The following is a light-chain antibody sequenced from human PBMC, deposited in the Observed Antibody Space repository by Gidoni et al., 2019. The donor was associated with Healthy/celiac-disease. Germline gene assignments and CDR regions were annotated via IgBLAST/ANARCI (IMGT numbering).Light chain of an antibody. J-gene: IGKJ3*01. CDR2: DAS. CDR1: QSISSW. CDR3: QQYNSYSFT. V-gene: IGKV1-5*01. Sequence: IQMTQSPSTLSASVGDRVTITCRASQSISSWFAWYQQKPGKAPKLLIYDASSLESGVPSRFSGSGSWTEFTLTISSLQPDDFSTYYCQQYNSYSFTFGPGTKVDIK.